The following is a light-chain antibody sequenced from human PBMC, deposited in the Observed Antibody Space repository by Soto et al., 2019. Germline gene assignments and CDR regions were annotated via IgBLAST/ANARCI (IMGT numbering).Light chain of an antibody. V-gene: IGKV3-15*01. Sequence: EIVMTQSPATLSVSPGARPTLSCRASQTVSTTLAWYQQKPGQAPRLLIHGASTRATGIPARFSGSGSGTEVTLTISSLQSEDYAVYYCQQYDNWRTFGQGTKVDIK. J-gene: IGKJ1*01. CDR3: QQYDNWRT. CDR2: GAS. CDR1: QTVSTT.